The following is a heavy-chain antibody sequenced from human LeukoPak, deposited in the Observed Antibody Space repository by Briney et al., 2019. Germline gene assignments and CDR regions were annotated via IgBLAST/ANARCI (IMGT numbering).Heavy chain of an antibody. CDR1: GGSSSSNY. CDR2: IYSRGST. CDR3: AREGIAAAGVTLDYYYGMDV. J-gene: IGHJ6*04. D-gene: IGHD6-13*01. Sequence: SETLSLTCTVSGGSSSSNYWSWIQQPPGQALDCIRNIYSRGSTNYNPSLRSRVTISVDTSKNQFSLKLSSVTAADTAVYYCAREGIAAAGVTLDYYYGMDVWGKGTTVTVSS. V-gene: IGHV4-59*01.